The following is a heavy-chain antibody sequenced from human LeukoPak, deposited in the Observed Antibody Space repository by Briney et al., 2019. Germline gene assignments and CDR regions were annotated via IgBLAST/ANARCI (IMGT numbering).Heavy chain of an antibody. V-gene: IGHV1-2*06. CDR3: ARDQGSLTRSWYTGY. Sequence: ASVKVSCKASGYTFTGYHIHWVRQAPGQGLEWMGRINPYSGDTNFARKFQGRVTMTRDTSITTAYMDLSSLTPDDTAVYFCARDQGSLTRSWYTGYWGQGTQVTVSS. J-gene: IGHJ4*02. CDR1: GYTFTGYH. CDR2: INPYSGDT. D-gene: IGHD6-13*01.